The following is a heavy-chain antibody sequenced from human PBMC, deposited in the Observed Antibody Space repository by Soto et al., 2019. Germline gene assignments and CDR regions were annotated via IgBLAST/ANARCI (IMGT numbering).Heavy chain of an antibody. D-gene: IGHD3-10*01. V-gene: IGHV1-18*04. CDR2: ISAYNGNT. J-gene: IGHJ5*02. CDR1: GYTFTSYG. CDR3: ARDGVRKVVTMVRGVTQFDP. Sequence: QVQLVQSGAEVKKPGASVKVSCKASGYTFTSYGISWVRQAPGQGLEWMGWISAYNGNTNYAQKHQGRVTMTTDTSTSTAYMELRSLRSDDTAVYYCARDGVRKVVTMVRGVTQFDPWGQGTLVTVSS.